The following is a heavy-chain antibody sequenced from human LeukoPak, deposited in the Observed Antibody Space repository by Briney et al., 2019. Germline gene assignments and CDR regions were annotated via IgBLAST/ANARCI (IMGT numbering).Heavy chain of an antibody. J-gene: IGHJ3*02. CDR1: GASTSHFY. CDR2: MHNSGSS. D-gene: IGHD5-12*01. V-gene: IGHV4-59*01. Sequence: SETLSLSCTVSGASTSHFYWNWIRQPPGKGLEWIGYMHNSGSSKHSPSLKSRVTISIDTSKNQFSLQLTSVIAADTAIYYCARSAEWLRNAFDIWGQGTMVSVSS. CDR3: ARSAEWLRNAFDI.